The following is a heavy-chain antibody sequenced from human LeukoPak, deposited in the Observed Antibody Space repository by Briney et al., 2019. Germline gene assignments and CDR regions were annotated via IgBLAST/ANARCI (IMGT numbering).Heavy chain of an antibody. J-gene: IGHJ4*02. CDR2: ISWNSGSI. CDR3: AKAFQCRLGGYDSYFDY. CDR1: GFTFDDYA. D-gene: IGHD5-12*01. V-gene: IGHV3-9*01. Sequence: GRSLRLSCAASGFTFDDYAMHWVRQAPGKGLEWVSGISWNSGSIGYADSVKGRFTISRDNAKSSLYLQMNSLRAEDTALYYCAKAFQCRLGGYDSYFDYWGQGTLVTVSS.